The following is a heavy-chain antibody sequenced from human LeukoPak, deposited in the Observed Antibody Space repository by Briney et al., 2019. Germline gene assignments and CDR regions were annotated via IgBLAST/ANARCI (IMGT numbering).Heavy chain of an antibody. V-gene: IGHV3-13*01. CDR3: ARDNRYGDYNAFDI. Sequence: GGSLRLSCVASGFTLSSYDTHWVRQTTGESLEWVSIIYKTGETYYPDSVKGRFTISREGAKNSLYLQMNSLRAGDTAVYYCARDNRYGDYNAFDIWGQGTMVTVSS. CDR1: GFTLSSYD. J-gene: IGHJ3*02. D-gene: IGHD4-17*01. CDR2: IYKTGET.